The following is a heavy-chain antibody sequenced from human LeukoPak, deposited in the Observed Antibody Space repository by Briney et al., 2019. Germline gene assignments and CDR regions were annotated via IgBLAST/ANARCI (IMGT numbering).Heavy chain of an antibody. D-gene: IGHD3-10*01. CDR2: ISGSGGST. Sequence: PGGSLRLSCAASGFTFSSYAMSWVRQAPGKGLEWVSAISGSGGSTYYADSVRGRFTVSRDNSKNTLYLQMNSLRAEDTAIYYCAREVVWFGTRPDYWGQGTLVTVSS. CDR3: AREVVWFGTRPDY. V-gene: IGHV3-23*01. CDR1: GFTFSSYA. J-gene: IGHJ4*02.